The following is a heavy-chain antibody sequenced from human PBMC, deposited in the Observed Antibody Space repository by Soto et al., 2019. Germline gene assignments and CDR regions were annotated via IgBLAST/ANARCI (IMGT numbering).Heavy chain of an antibody. CDR3: ARVYNWKGLPDY. CDR1: GYTFTSYG. V-gene: IGHV1-18*01. J-gene: IGHJ4*02. Sequence: ASVKVSCKASGYTFTSYGISWVRQAPGQGLEWMGWISAYNGNTNYAQKLQGRVTMTTDTSTSTVYMELRSLRSDDTAVYSCARVYNWKGLPDYWGQGTLVTVSS. D-gene: IGHD1-20*01. CDR2: ISAYNGNT.